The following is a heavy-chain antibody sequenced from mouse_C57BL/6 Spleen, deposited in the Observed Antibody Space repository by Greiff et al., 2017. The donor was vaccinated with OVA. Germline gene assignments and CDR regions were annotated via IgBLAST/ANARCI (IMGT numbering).Heavy chain of an antibody. CDR2: IYPGDGDT. J-gene: IGHJ4*01. D-gene: IGHD1-1*01. Sequence: VKLMESGAELVKPGASVKISCKASGYAFSSYWMNWVKQRPGKGLEWIGQIYPGDGDTNYNGKFKGKATLTADKSSSTAYMQLSSLTSEDSAVYFCARPTTVYAMDYWGQGTSVTVSS. V-gene: IGHV1-80*01. CDR1: GYAFSSYW. CDR3: ARPTTVYAMDY.